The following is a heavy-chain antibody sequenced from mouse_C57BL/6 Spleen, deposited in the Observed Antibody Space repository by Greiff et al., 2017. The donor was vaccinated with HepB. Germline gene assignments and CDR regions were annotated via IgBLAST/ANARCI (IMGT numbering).Heavy chain of an antibody. V-gene: IGHV14-4*01. CDR3: TTVRWFPAWFAY. CDR2: IDPENGDT. Sequence: EVQLQQSGAELVRPGASVKLSCTASGFNIKDDYMHWVKQRPEQGLEWIGWIDPENGDTEYASKFQGKATITADTSSNTAYLQLSSLTSEDTAVYCCTTVRWFPAWFAYWGQGTLVTVSA. D-gene: IGHD2-2*01. CDR1: GFNIKDDY. J-gene: IGHJ3*01.